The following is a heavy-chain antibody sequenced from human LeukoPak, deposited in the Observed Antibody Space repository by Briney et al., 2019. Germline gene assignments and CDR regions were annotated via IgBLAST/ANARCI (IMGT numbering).Heavy chain of an antibody. CDR2: IHYTGAT. CDR1: GGSFRGYY. CDR3: ARGVLGPYYFDL. D-gene: IGHD7-27*01. J-gene: IGHJ2*01. Sequence: SETLSLTCAVYGGSFRGYYWSWIRQPPGRGLEWIGEIHYTGATNYKPSLKSRVTISGDPSKNQVSLRVSSVTAADTAVYYCARGVLGPYYFDLWGRGTLVTVSS. V-gene: IGHV4-34*01.